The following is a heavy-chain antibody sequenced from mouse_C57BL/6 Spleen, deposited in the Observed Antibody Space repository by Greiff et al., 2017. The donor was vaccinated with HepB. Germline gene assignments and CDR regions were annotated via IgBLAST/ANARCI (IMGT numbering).Heavy chain of an antibody. J-gene: IGHJ1*03. CDR2: INPNNGGT. CDR3: AITYGNYFYWYFDV. D-gene: IGHD2-1*01. V-gene: IGHV1-22*01. Sequence: VQLKESGPELVKPGASVKMSCKASGYTFTDYNMHWVKQSHGKSLEWIGYINPNNGGTSYNQKFKGKATLTVNKSSSTAYMELRSLTSEDSAVYYCAITYGNYFYWYFDVWGTGTTVTVSS. CDR1: GYTFTDYN.